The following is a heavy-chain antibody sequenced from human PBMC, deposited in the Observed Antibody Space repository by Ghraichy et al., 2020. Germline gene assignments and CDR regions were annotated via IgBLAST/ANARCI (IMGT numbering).Heavy chain of an antibody. CDR2: VYFNGST. V-gene: IGHV4-59*01. D-gene: IGHD6-19*01. CDR3: ARYRSGWYGVFDY. J-gene: IGHJ4*02. CDR1: GGSMSSSF. Sequence: SETLSLTCSVSGGSMSSSFWGWIRQPPGKGLVWIGYVYFNGSTKYSPSLKSRVTISVDTSKNQFSLKLSSVTAADTAVYFCARYRSGWYGVFDYWGQGALVTVSS.